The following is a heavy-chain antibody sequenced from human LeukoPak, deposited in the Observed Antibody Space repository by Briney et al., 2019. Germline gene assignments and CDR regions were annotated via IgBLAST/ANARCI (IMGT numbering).Heavy chain of an antibody. CDR2: ISYDERNK. Sequence: GRSLRLSCAASGVTFSSYTMHWVRQAPGKGLEWVAVISYDERNKHYADSVKGRFAISRDNSKNTVDLQMNSLRAEDTAVYYCARSPNPDYDDWGNVNHWGQGTLVTVSS. CDR1: GVTFSSYT. D-gene: IGHD4-17*01. CDR3: ARSPNPDYDDWGNVNH. V-gene: IGHV3-30*09. J-gene: IGHJ5*02.